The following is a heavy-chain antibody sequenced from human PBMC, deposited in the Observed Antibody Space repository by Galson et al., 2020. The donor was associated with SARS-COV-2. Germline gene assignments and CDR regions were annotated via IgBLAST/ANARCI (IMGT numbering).Heavy chain of an antibody. CDR1: GGSIRSGGYY. D-gene: IGHD3-3*01. CDR3: ARNQRITIFGVVGPFDY. J-gene: IGHJ4*02. Sequence: SETLSLTCTVSGGSIRSGGYYWSWIRQHPGKGLEWIGYIYYSGSTYYNPSLKSRVTISVDTSKNQFSLKLSSVTAADTAVYYCARNQRITIFGVVGPFDYWGQGTLVTVSS. CDR2: IYYSGST. V-gene: IGHV4-31*03.